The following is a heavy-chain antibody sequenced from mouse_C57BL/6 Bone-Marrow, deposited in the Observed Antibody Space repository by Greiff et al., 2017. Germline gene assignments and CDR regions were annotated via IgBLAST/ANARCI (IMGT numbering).Heavy chain of an antibody. CDR2: IDPENGDT. CDR1: GFNIKDDY. CDR3: TKHPRQLRLAY. V-gene: IGHV14-4*01. Sequence: VQLQQSGAELVRPGASVKLSCTASGFNIKDDYMHWVKQRPEQGLEWIGWIDPENGDTEYASKFQGKATITADPSSNTAYLQLSSLTSEDTAVYYCTKHPRQLRLAYWGQGTLVTVSA. J-gene: IGHJ3*01. D-gene: IGHD3-2*02.